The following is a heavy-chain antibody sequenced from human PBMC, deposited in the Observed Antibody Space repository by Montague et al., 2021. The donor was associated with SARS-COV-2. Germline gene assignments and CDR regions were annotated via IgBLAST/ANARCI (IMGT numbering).Heavy chain of an antibody. CDR2: IYYRGST. J-gene: IGHJ4*02. CDR1: GGSISSSSYY. D-gene: IGHD6-19*01. CDR3: ATQEDPSGWIPGPFDF. V-gene: IGHV4-39*01. Sequence: SETLSLTCTVSGGSISSSSYYWAWIRQPPGKGLEWIGSIYYRGSTYYNPSLKSRVIISVDTSKNQLSLNLSSVTAADTAVYYCATQEDPSGWIPGPFDFWGQGTPLTVSS.